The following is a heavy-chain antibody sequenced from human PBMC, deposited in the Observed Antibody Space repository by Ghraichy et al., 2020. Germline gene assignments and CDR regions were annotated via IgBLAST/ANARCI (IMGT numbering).Heavy chain of an antibody. CDR2: ISVYNGDT. Sequence: GESLNISCKASGYTFNNYHITWVRQAPGQGLEWMGGISVYNGDTNYAQDVHGRVTMTTDTSTSTAYMELRSLRSDDTAVYYCARAGGGTTIFGRVIYPSAYYGLDVWGQGTTVTVSS. J-gene: IGHJ6*02. CDR3: ARAGGGTTIFGRVIYPSAYYGLDV. CDR1: GYTFNNYH. D-gene: IGHD3-3*01. V-gene: IGHV1-18*01.